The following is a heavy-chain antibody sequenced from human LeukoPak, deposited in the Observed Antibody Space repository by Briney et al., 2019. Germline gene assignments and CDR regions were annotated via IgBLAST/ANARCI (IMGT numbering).Heavy chain of an antibody. CDR1: GGSISSYY. CDR2: IYYSGST. J-gene: IGHJ4*02. D-gene: IGHD3-22*01. CDR3: ARQNDYYDSSGYSPWDY. V-gene: IGHV4-59*08. Sequence: SETLSLTCTVSGGSISSYYWSWIRQPPGKGLEWIGYIYYSGSTNYNPSLKSRVTISVDTSKNQFSLKLSSVTAADTAVYYCARQNDYYDSSGYSPWDYWGQGTLVTVSS.